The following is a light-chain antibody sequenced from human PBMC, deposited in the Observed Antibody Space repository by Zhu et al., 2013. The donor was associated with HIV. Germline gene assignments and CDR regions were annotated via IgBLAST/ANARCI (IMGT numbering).Light chain of an antibody. V-gene: IGLV2-14*01. CDR2: EVT. CDR1: SSNIENNY. CDR3: NSHRSGTTLVL. J-gene: IGLJ2*01. Sequence: QSVLTQPPSVSAAPGQKVTISCSGSSSNIENNYVSWYQQHPGKAPKLILYEVTKRPSGISNRFSGSKSGNTASLTISGLQDDDEAEYYCNSHRSGTTLVLFGGGTKVTVL.